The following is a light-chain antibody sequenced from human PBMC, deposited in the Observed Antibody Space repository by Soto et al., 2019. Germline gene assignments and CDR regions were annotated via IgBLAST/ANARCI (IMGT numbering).Light chain of an antibody. V-gene: IGLV2-14*03. CDR3: SSYSGSGTLVV. Sequence: QSALTQPASVSGSPGQSIAISCTGNSSDVGGYNFVSWYQQHPDKTPKLMIFDVSNRPSGVSDRFSGSKSGNTASLTISGLQAEDEADYYCSSYSGSGTLVVFGGGTKLTVL. CDR2: DVS. J-gene: IGLJ2*01. CDR1: SSDVGGYNF.